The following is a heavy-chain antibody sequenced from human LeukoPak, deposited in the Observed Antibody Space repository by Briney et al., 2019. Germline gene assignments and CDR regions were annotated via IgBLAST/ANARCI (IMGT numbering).Heavy chain of an antibody. CDR3: TTGYSGYLIDY. CDR1: GFTFSNAW. V-gene: IGHV3-15*01. CDR2: IKSKTDGGTT. D-gene: IGHD5-12*01. Sequence: PGRSLRLSCAASGFTFSNAWMSWVRQAPGKGLEWVGRIKSKTDGGTTDYAAPVKGRFTISRDDSKNTLYLQMNSLKTEDTAVYYCTTGYSGYLIDYWGQGTLVTVSS. J-gene: IGHJ4*02.